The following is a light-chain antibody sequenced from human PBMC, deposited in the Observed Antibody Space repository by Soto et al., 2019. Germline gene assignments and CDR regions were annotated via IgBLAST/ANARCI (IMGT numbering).Light chain of an antibody. CDR2: AAS. CDR1: HGITNS. CDR3: QKYNSAPLT. V-gene: IGKV1-27*01. J-gene: IGKJ5*01. Sequence: DIQMTQSPSSLSASVGDRVTITCRASHGITNSLAWYQQKPGKVPKLLIYAASTLQSGVPSRFSGSGSGTHFTLTISNLQPEDVGTYYCQKYNSAPLTFGQGTRLQIK.